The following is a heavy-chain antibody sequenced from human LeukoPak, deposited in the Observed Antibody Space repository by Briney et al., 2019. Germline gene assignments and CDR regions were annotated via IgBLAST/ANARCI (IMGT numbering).Heavy chain of an antibody. V-gene: IGHV4-59*01. D-gene: IGHD2-2*01. J-gene: IGHJ6*02. CDR2: IYYSGST. CDR1: GGSISSYY. CDR3: ARADIVVVPAAHTFYYYYGMDV. Sequence: SETLSLTCTVSGGSISSYYWSWIRQPPGKGLEWIGYIYYSGSTNYNPSLKSRVTISVDTSKDQFSLKLSSVTAADTAVYYCARADIVVVPAAHTFYYYYGMDVWGQGTTVTVSS.